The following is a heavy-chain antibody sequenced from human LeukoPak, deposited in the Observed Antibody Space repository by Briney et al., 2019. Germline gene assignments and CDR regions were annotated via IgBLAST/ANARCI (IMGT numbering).Heavy chain of an antibody. CDR1: GGSFSGYY. D-gene: IGHD2-2*01. V-gene: IGHV4-34*01. J-gene: IGHJ5*02. CDR2: INHSGST. Sequence: SETLSLTCAVYGGSFSGYYWSWIRQPPGKGLEWIGEINHSGSTNCNPSLKSRVTISVDTSKNQFSLKLSSVTAADTAVYYCARGIIVVVPAARYNSGAPHRFDPWGQGTLVTVSS. CDR3: ARGIIVVVPAARYNSGAPHRFDP.